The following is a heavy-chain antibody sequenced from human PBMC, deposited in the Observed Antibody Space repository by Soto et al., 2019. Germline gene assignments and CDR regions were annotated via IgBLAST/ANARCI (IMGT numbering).Heavy chain of an antibody. V-gene: IGHV4-34*01. CDR1: GESFSNHY. Sequence: SETLSLTCAVYGESFSNHYWTWIRQSPGKGLEWVGEINYSGSTRYNWSLGSRVTISVDTSKNQFSLMVTSVTAEDTAVYYCARGVVYRDVGLAYGMDVWGQGTTVTVS. CDR3: ARGVVYRDVGLAYGMDV. CDR2: INYSGST. J-gene: IGHJ6*02. D-gene: IGHD3-22*01.